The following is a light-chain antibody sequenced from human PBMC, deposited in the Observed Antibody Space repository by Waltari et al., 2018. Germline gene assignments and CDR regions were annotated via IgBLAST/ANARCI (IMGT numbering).Light chain of an antibody. CDR1: SSDVGGYYF. V-gene: IGLV2-11*01. CDR2: DVS. CDR3: CSYAGAYTLGV. Sequence: QSALTQPRSVSVSPGQSVTISCTGTSSDVGGYYFVSWYQQHPGKAPKLLIYDVSKRPSGVPDHCSGSKSGNTASLTISGLQAEDEADYFCCSYAGAYTLGVFGTGTKVTVL. J-gene: IGLJ1*01.